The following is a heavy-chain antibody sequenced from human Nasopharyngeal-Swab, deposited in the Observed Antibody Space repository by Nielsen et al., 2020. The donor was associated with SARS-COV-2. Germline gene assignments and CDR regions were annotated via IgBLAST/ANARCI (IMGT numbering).Heavy chain of an antibody. CDR3: ARDYDFWSGYLYYGMDV. Sequence: ASVKVSCKASGYTFTSYAMHWVRQAPGQRLEWMGWINAGNGNTKYSQKFQGRVTITRDTSASTAYMELSSLRSEDTAAYYCARDYDFWSGYLYYGMDVWGQGTTVTVS. CDR1: GYTFTSYA. J-gene: IGHJ6*02. CDR2: INAGNGNT. D-gene: IGHD3-3*01. V-gene: IGHV1-3*01.